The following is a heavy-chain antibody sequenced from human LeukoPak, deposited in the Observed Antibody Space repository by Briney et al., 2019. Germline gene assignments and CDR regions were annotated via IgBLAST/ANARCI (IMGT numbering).Heavy chain of an antibody. J-gene: IGHJ3*02. CDR3: AKVSALLRYRDAFDI. Sequence: PGGSLRPSCAASGFTFSSYAMSWVRQAPGKGLEWVSAISGSGGSTYYAGSVKGRFTISRDNSKNTLYLQMNSLRAEDTAVYYCAKVSALLRYRDAFDIWGQGTMVTVSS. V-gene: IGHV3-23*01. CDR1: GFTFSSYA. D-gene: IGHD1-26*01. CDR2: ISGSGGST.